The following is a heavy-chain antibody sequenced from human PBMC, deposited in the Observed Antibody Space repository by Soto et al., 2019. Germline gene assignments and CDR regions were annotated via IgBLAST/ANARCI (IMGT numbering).Heavy chain of an antibody. CDR2: FEPEDGEI. V-gene: IGHV1-24*01. D-gene: IGHD3-3*01. CDR3: ATQALMSSHPGVGATYFDH. CDR1: GKTLSEVS. Sequence: ASVKVSCKVSGKTLSEVSIHWMRQAPGMGLQWMGGFEPEDGEIVHAEMFQGRVTMTEEASTDTVYLEMNSLKFEDTAVYYCATQALMSSHPGVGATYFDHWGQGTLVTVSS. J-gene: IGHJ4*02.